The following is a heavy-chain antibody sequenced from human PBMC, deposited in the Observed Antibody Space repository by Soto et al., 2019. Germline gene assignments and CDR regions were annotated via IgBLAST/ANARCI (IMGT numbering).Heavy chain of an antibody. Sequence: QVQLQESGPGLVNPSGTLSLTCAVSGGSISSSNWWSCVRKPPGTGLEWIGEIYNSVSTNYHQSLKSLITMSLDKSKNQLSLKLSSVTAADTAVYYCARFLILGGQAVAGTPRYYDGMHVCCHGTTVTVSS. V-gene: IGHV4-4*02. D-gene: IGHD6-19*01. CDR1: GGSISSSNW. CDR3: ARFLILGGQAVAGTPRYYDGMHV. CDR2: IYNSVST. J-gene: IGHJ6*02.